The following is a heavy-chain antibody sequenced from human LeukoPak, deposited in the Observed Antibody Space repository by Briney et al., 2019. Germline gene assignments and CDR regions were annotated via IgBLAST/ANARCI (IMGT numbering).Heavy chain of an antibody. Sequence: SQTLSLTCTVSGGSISSGGYYWSWIRQHPGKGLEWIGYIYYSGSTYYNPSLKSRVTISVDTSKNQFSLKLSSVTAADTAVYYCARAEALYSSSWYDYYYGMDFWGQGTTVTVSS. J-gene: IGHJ6*02. CDR1: GGSISSGGYY. CDR3: ARAEALYSSSWYDYYYGMDF. CDR2: IYYSGST. D-gene: IGHD6-13*01. V-gene: IGHV4-31*03.